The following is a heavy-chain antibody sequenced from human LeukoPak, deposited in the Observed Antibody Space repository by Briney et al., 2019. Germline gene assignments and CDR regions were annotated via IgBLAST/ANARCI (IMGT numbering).Heavy chain of an antibody. V-gene: IGHV4-38-2*02. J-gene: IGHJ4*02. D-gene: IGHD6-6*01. Sequence: PSETLSLTCTVSGYSISSGYYWGWIRQPPGKGLEWIGSIYYSGSTYYNPSLKSRVTISVDTSKNQFSLKLSSVTAADTAVYYCARARYSSSSFFDYWGQGTLVTVSS. CDR3: ARARYSSSSFFDY. CDR2: IYYSGST. CDR1: GYSISSGYY.